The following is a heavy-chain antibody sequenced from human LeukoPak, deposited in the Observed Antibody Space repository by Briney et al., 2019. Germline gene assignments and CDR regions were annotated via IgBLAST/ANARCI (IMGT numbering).Heavy chain of an antibody. CDR1: VYPGATYA. Sequence: ASVKVSCKASVYPGATYAITWVRQAPGQRLEWMGWISTSNGHADYAYKFQDRVTITTDSSTNTANKDLQSLRSDDTAVYSCAGPGNFYYDYWGRGTLVTVSS. CDR2: ISTSNGHA. V-gene: IGHV1-18*01. J-gene: IGHJ4*02. CDR3: AGPGNFYYDY. D-gene: IGHD1-1*01.